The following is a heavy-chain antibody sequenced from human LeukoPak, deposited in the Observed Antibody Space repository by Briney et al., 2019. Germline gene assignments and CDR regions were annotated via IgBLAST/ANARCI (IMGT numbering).Heavy chain of an antibody. CDR3: AREKDGMDV. CDR2: IWYDGSNK. J-gene: IGHJ6*02. Sequence: GGSLRLSCAASGFTFSSYGIHWVRQAPGKGQEWVALIWYDGSNKYYADSVKGRFTISRDNSKNTLYLQMNSLRAEDTAVYYCAREKDGMDVWGQGTTVTVSS. V-gene: IGHV3-33*01. CDR1: GFTFSSYG.